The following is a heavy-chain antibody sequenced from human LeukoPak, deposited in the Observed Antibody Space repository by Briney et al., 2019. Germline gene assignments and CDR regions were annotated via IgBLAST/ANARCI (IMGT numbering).Heavy chain of an antibody. V-gene: IGHV4-61*02. CDR2: IYTSGST. CDR1: GGSISSSSYY. CDR3: ARAEGQQWLVRRNNWFDP. D-gene: IGHD6-19*01. J-gene: IGHJ5*02. Sequence: PSETLSLTCTVSGGSISSSSYYWGWIRQPAGKGLEWIGRIYTSGSTNYNPSLKSRVTMSVDTSKNQFSLKLSSVTAADTAVYYCARAEGQQWLVRRNNWFDPWGQGTLVTVSS.